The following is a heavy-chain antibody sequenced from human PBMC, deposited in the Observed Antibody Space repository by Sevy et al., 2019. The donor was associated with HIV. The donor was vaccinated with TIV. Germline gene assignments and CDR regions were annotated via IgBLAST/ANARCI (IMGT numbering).Heavy chain of an antibody. V-gene: IGHV2-5*02. J-gene: IGHJ4*02. Sequence: SGPTLVKPTQTLTLTCTFSGFSLSTSGVGVGWIRQPPGKALEWLALIYWDDDTRYSPSLKSRLNITKDTSTNQVVLTMTNVDPVDTATYFCAHRRMVRGVITAPFDYWGQGTLVIVSS. CDR3: AHRRMVRGVITAPFDY. D-gene: IGHD3-10*01. CDR1: GFSLSTSGVG. CDR2: IYWDDDT.